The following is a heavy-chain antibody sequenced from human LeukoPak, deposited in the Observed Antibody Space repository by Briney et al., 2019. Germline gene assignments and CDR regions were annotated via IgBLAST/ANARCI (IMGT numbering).Heavy chain of an antibody. CDR2: IYTSGST. V-gene: IGHV4-4*07. D-gene: IGHD6-19*01. J-gene: IGHJ4*02. CDR3: ARGGAVAGGIDY. CDR1: GGSISSYY. Sequence: AAETLSLTCTVSGGSISSYYWSWIRQPAGKGLEWIGRIYTSGSTNYNPSLKSRVTISVDKSKNQFSLKLSSVTAADTGVYYCARGGAVAGGIDYWGQGTLVTVSS.